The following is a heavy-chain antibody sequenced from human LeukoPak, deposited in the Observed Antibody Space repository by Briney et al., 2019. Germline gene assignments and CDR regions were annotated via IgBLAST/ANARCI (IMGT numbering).Heavy chain of an antibody. V-gene: IGHV3-30-3*01. Sequence: DPGRSLRLSCAASGFTFSSYAMHWVRQAPGKGLEWVAVISYDGSNKYYADSVKGRFTISRDNSKNTLYLQMNSLRAEDTAVYYCARDWSGWSDYWGQGTLVTVFS. D-gene: IGHD6-19*01. CDR1: GFTFSSYA. CDR3: ARDWSGWSDY. J-gene: IGHJ4*02. CDR2: ISYDGSNK.